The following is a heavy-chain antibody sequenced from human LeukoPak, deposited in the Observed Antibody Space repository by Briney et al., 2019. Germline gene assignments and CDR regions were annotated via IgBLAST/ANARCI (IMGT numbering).Heavy chain of an antibody. V-gene: IGHV6-1*01. D-gene: IGHD3-3*02. CDR3: ARGWALGS. Sequence: SQTLSLTCAISGDSVSSNRTAWNWIRQSPSRGLEWLGKTYYRSKWYNDYAVSVKSRITINPDTTKNQFFLRLNSVTPEDTAVYYCARGWALGSWGQGTLVTVSS. CDR2: TYYRSKWYN. J-gene: IGHJ5*02. CDR1: GDSVSSNRTA.